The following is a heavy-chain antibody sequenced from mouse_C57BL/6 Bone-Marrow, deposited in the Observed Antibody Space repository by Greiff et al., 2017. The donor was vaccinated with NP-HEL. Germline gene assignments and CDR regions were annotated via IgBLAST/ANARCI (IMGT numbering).Heavy chain of an antibody. V-gene: IGHV1-76*01. CDR3: AREGIYYGNYWCAY. Sequence: QVQLKESGAELVRPGASVKLSCKASGYTFTDYYINWVKQRPGQGLEWIARIYPGSGNTYYNEKFKGKATLPAEKSSSTAYMQLSSLTSEDSSVYFCAREGIYYGNYWCAYWGQGTLVTVSA. CDR2: IYPGSGNT. D-gene: IGHD2-1*01. CDR1: GYTFTDYY. J-gene: IGHJ3*01.